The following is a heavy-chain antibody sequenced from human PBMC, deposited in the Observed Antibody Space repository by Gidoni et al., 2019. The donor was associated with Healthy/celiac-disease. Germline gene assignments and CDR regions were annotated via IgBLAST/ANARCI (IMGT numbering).Heavy chain of an antibody. V-gene: IGHV3-23*01. D-gene: IGHD1-26*01. J-gene: IGHJ3*02. CDR1: GFTFSSYA. CDR2: ISGSGGST. Sequence: EVQLLESGGGLVQPGGSLRLSCAASGFTFSSYALGWVRQAPGKGLEWVSSISGSGGSTYYADSVKGRFTISRDNSKTTLYLQMNSLGAEDTAVYYCAKKTRWELLHTTRDAFDIWDKGQWSPSLQ. CDR3: AKKTRWELLHTTRDAFDI.